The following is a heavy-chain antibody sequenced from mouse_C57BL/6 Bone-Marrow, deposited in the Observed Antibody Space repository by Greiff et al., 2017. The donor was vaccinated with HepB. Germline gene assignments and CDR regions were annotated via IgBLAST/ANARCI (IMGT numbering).Heavy chain of an antibody. D-gene: IGHD2-3*01. J-gene: IGHJ2*01. CDR2: ISDGGSYT. CDR3: ARDSRWLACYFDY. CDR1: GFTFSSYA. Sequence: EVQGVESGGGLVKPGGSLKLSCAASGFTFSSYAMSWVRQTPEKRLEWVATISDGGSYTYYPDNVKGRFTISRDNAKNNLYLQMSHLKSEDTAMFYWARDSRWLACYFDYWGRGTTLTVSS. V-gene: IGHV5-4*01.